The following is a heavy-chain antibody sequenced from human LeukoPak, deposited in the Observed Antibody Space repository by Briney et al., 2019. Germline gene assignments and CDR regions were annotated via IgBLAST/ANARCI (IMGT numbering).Heavy chain of an antibody. D-gene: IGHD5-18*01. J-gene: IGHJ4*02. V-gene: IGHV3-15*01. Sequence: PGGSLRLSCAASGFTFSTYTMNWVRQAPGKGLKWVGRIKSKTDGGTTDYAAPVKGRFTISRDDPKNTLYLQMNSLKTEDTAVYYCTTESWIQLWAFDYWGQGTLVTVSP. CDR3: TTESWIQLWAFDY. CDR1: GFTFSTYT. CDR2: IKSKTDGGTT.